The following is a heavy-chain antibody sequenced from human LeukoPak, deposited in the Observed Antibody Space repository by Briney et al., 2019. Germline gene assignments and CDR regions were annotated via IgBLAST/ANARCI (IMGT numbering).Heavy chain of an antibody. Sequence: SETLSPTCTVSGGSISSYYWSWIRQPPGKGLEWIGYIYTSGSTNYNPSLKSRVTISVDTSKNQFSLKLSSVTAADTAVYYCAITIAAAGYYFDYWGQGTLVTVSS. V-gene: IGHV4-4*09. J-gene: IGHJ4*02. D-gene: IGHD6-13*01. CDR3: AITIAAAGYYFDY. CDR1: GGSISSYY. CDR2: IYTSGST.